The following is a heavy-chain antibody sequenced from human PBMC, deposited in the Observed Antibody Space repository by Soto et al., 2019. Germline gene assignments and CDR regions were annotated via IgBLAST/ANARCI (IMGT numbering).Heavy chain of an antibody. CDR1: GFTFDDYA. Sequence: DVQLVESGGDLVQPGRSPRLSCAASGFTFDDYAMHWVRQVPGKGLQWVSGLSWNGVTIGYAASVKGRFTISRDNAKKSLYLQMNGLRPDDTALYYCAASRAYDSSDYSGFHYGMDVWGLGTTVAVSS. CDR3: AASRAYDSSDYSGFHYGMDV. CDR2: LSWNGVTI. V-gene: IGHV3-9*01. D-gene: IGHD3-22*01. J-gene: IGHJ6*02.